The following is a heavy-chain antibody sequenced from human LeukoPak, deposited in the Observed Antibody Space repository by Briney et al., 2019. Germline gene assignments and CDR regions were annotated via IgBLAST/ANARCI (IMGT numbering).Heavy chain of an antibody. V-gene: IGHV3-23*01. CDR2: ISGSGGNT. J-gene: IGHJ4*02. CDR3: TSLPLN. CDR1: GFTFSNAW. Sequence: GGSLRLSCAASGFTFSNAWMSWVRQAPGKGLEWVSAISGSGGNTYYADSVKGRFTISRDNSKNTLYLQMNSLKTEDTAVYYCTSLPLNWGQGTLVTVSS.